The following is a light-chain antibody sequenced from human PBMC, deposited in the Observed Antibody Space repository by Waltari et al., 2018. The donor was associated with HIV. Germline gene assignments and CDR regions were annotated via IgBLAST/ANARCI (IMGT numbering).Light chain of an antibody. CDR1: SSDVGGYNY. Sequence: QSALTQPASVSGDPGQSITIPCPGTSSDVGGYNYVAWYQQHPGKAPKLMIYEVSNRPSGVSNRFSGSKSGNTASLTISGLQSEDEADYYCSSYTSSSTLVFGGGTKLTVL. CDR3: SSYTSSSTLV. CDR2: EVS. J-gene: IGLJ2*01. V-gene: IGLV2-14*01.